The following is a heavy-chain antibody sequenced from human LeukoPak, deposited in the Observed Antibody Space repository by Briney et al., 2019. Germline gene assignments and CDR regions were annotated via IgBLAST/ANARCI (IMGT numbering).Heavy chain of an antibody. D-gene: IGHD5-18*01. J-gene: IGHJ6*02. V-gene: IGHV4-61*01. Sequence: PSETLSLTCTVSGGSVSSGSYYWSWIRQPPGKGLEWIGYIYYSGSTNYNPSLKSRVTISVDTSKNQFSLKLSSVTAADTAVYYCARGVRGWDTAMVAYYYYGMDVWGQGTTVTVSS. CDR2: IYYSGST. CDR3: ARGVRGWDTAMVAYYYYGMDV. CDR1: GGSVSSGSYY.